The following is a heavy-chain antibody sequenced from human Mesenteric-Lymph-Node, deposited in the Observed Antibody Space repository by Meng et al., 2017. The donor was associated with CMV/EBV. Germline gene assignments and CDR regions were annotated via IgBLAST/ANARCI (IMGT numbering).Heavy chain of an antibody. V-gene: IGHV4-39*07. J-gene: IGHJ4*02. Sequence: SETLSLTCTVSGGSISSSSSYWGWIRQPPGKGLGWIGSIYCSGSTYYNPSLKSRVTISVDTSKNQFSLKLSSVTAADTAVYYCARGGIWSGYYYFDYWGQGTLVTVSS. D-gene: IGHD3-3*01. CDR3: ARGGIWSGYYYFDY. CDR1: GGSISSSSSY. CDR2: IYCSGST.